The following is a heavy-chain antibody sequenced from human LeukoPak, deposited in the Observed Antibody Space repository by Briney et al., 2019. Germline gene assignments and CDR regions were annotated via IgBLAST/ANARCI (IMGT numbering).Heavy chain of an antibody. V-gene: IGHV5-51*01. CDR1: GYTFTTDW. CDR2: IHPGDSDT. J-gene: IGHJ5*02. D-gene: IGHD3-10*01. Sequence: GESLKISCKGSGYTFTTDWIVWVRQMSGKGLEWMGIIHPGDSDTRYSPSFQGQVTISVDKSINTAYLPWSSLKASDTAMYYCARPPSADYYPRFDPWGQGTLVTVSS. CDR3: ARPPSADYYPRFDP.